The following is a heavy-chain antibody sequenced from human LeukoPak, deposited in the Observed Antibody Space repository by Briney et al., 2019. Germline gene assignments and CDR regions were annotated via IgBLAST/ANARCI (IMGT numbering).Heavy chain of an antibody. Sequence: ASVKVSCKASGYTFTGYDINWVRQATGQGLEWMGWMNPNSGNTGYAQKFQGRVTMTRNTSISTAYMELSSLRSEDTAVYYCASRSDIVVVPAAIYGMDVWGQGTTVTVSS. CDR1: GYTFTGYD. V-gene: IGHV1-8*01. J-gene: IGHJ6*02. D-gene: IGHD2-2*01. CDR3: ASRSDIVVVPAAIYGMDV. CDR2: MNPNSGNT.